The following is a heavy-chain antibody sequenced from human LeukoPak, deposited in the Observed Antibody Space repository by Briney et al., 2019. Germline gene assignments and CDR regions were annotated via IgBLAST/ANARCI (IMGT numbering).Heavy chain of an antibody. CDR2: ISAYNGKT. CDR1: GYTFTSYG. CDR3: ARDGPYGDYPFGY. D-gene: IGHD4-17*01. Sequence: ASVKVSRKTSGYTFTSYGISWVRQAPGQGLEWMGWISAYNGKTNYVQKLQGRVAMTTDTSTSTAYMELRSLRSDDTAVYYCARDGPYGDYPFGYWGQGTLVTVSS. V-gene: IGHV1-18*01. J-gene: IGHJ4*02.